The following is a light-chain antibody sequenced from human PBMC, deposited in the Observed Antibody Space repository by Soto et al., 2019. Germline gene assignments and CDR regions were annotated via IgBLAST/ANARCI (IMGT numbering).Light chain of an antibody. J-gene: IGLJ2*01. V-gene: IGLV2-14*01. CDR3: RSYTSSSTVV. CDR2: DVS. CDR1: SSDVGGYTY. Sequence: QSALTQPASVSGSPGQSITISCTGTSSDVGGYTYVSWYQQHPGQAPKLMIYDVSNRPSGVSNRFSGSKSGNTASLTISGLPAEYEADYYCRSYTSSSTVVFGGGTKLTVL.